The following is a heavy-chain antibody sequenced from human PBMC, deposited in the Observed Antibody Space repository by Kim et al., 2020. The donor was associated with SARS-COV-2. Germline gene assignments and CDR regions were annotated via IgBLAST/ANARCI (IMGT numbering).Heavy chain of an antibody. CDR3: ARIGVAGNWFDP. V-gene: IGHV4-59*01. CDR2: IYYSGST. J-gene: IGHJ5*02. Sequence: SETLSLTCTVSGGSISSYYWSGIRQPPGKGLEWIGFIYYSGSTNYNPSLKSRVTISVDTSKNQFSLKLSSVTAADTAVYYCARIGVAGNWFDPWGQGTLVTVSS. D-gene: IGHD6-19*01. CDR1: GGSISSYY.